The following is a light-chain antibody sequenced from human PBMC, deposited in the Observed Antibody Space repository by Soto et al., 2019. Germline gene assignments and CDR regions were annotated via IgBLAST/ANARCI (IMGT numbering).Light chain of an antibody. Sequence: IXITPMKGPLHASVHDRATINCRASKSIRNHLNWYQQKKGKAXKXXXFDASSLTSGVPTRLRGSGSGNDFTLKITSLQPEDFVPYYCQESYSLPLTVGRGTKVDI. CDR1: KSIRNH. J-gene: IGKJ4*01. V-gene: IGKV1-39*01. CDR2: DAS. CDR3: QESYSLPLT.